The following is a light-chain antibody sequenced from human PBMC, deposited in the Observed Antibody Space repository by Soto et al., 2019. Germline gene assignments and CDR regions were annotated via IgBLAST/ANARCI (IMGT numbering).Light chain of an antibody. Sequence: QSALTQPASVSGSPGQSITISCTGTSSDVGGYTYVSWYQQYPGKAPKLMIYEVRNRPSGVSNRFSGSKSGNTASLTISGLQGEDEADYYCSSYTTSRSLVFGGGTKLTVL. CDR2: EVR. J-gene: IGLJ3*02. V-gene: IGLV2-14*01. CDR1: SSDVGGYTY. CDR3: SSYTTSRSLV.